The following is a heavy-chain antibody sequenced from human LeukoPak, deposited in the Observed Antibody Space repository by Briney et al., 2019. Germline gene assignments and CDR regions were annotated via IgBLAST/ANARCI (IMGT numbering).Heavy chain of an antibody. CDR2: IWYDGSNK. D-gene: IGHD3-22*01. J-gene: IGHJ6*02. CDR1: GFTFSSYG. CDR3: ARALPITMIVVVYPGGMDV. Sequence: GGSPRLSCAASGFTFSSYGMHWVRQAPGKGLEWVAVIWYDGSNKYYADSVKGRFTISRDNSKNTLYLQMNSLRAEDTAVYYCARALPITMIVVVYPGGMDVWGQGTTVTVSS. V-gene: IGHV3-30*19.